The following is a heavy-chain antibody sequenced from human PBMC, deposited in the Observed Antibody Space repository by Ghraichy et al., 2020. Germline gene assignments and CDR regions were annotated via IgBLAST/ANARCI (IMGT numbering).Heavy chain of an antibody. J-gene: IGHJ6*02. CDR3: ARVNERITIFGVVLDYYYGMDV. CDR2: IIPIFGTA. V-gene: IGHV1-69*13. CDR1: GGTFSSYA. Sequence: SVKVSCKASGGTFSSYAISWVRQAPGQGLEWMGGIIPIFGTANYAQKFQGRVTITADESTSTAYMELSSLRSEDTAVYYCARVNERITIFGVVLDYYYGMDVWGQGTTVTVSS. D-gene: IGHD3-3*01.